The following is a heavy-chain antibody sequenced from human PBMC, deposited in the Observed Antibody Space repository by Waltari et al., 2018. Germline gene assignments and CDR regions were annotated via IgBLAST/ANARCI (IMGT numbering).Heavy chain of an antibody. CDR1: GFTFDDYA. CDR2: SSWNSGSI. CDR3: AKGCGELHTSFDY. Sequence: EVQLVESGGGLVQPGRSLRLSCAASGFTFDDYAMHWVRQAPGKGLEWVSGSSWNSGSIGYADSVKGRFTISRDNAKNSLYLKMNSLRAEDTALYYCAKGCGELHTSFDYWGQGTLVTVSS. D-gene: IGHD3-10*01. J-gene: IGHJ4*02. V-gene: IGHV3-9*01.